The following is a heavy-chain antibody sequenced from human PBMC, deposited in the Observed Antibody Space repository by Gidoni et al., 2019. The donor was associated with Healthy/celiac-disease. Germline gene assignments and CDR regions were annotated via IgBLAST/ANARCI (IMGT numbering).Heavy chain of an antibody. CDR2: IYTSGST. CDR1: GGSISRYY. D-gene: IGHD3-16*01. J-gene: IGHJ5*02. CDR3: ARDEASTLGELWWFDP. Sequence: QVQLQESGPGLVKPSETLSLTCTVSGGSISRYYWSWIRQPAGKGLEWIGRIYTSGSTNYNPSLKSRVTMSVDTSKNQFSLKLSSVTAADTAVYYCARDEASTLGELWWFDPWGQGTLVTVSS. V-gene: IGHV4-4*07.